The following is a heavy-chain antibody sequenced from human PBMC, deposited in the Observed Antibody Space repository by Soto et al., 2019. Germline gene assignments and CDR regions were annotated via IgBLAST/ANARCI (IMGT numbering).Heavy chain of an antibody. J-gene: IGHJ5*02. CDR3: ARGRKESTIFGVVIRFNWFDP. Sequence: PSETLSLTCTVSGGSISSGGYYWSWISQHAGKGLEWIGYIYYSGSTYYNPSLKSRVTISVDTSKNQFSLKLSSVTAADTAVYYCARGRKESTIFGVVIRFNWFDPWGQGTLVTVSS. V-gene: IGHV4-30-4*08. D-gene: IGHD3-3*01. CDR1: GGSISSGGYY. CDR2: IYYSGST.